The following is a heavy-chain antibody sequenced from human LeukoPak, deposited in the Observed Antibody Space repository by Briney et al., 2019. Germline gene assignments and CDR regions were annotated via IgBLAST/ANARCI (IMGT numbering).Heavy chain of an antibody. J-gene: IGHJ4*02. CDR1: GFTFSSYA. CDR2: TSGSGGST. CDR3: AKVDILTYYYPTGY. V-gene: IGHV3-23*01. D-gene: IGHD3-22*01. Sequence: GGSLRLSCAASGFTFSSYAMSWVRQAPGKGLEWVSATSGSGGSTYYADSVKGRFTISRDNSKNTLYLQMNSLRAEDTAVYYCAKVDILTYYYPTGYWGQGTLVTVSS.